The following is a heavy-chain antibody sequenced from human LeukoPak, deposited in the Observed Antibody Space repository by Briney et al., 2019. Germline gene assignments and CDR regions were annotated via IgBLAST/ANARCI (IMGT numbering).Heavy chain of an antibody. CDR2: ISYDGSNK. CDR1: GFTFSSYA. Sequence: GGSLRLSCAASGFTFSSYAMHWVRQAPGKGLEWVAVISYDGSNKYYADSVKGRFTISRDNSKNTLYLQMNSLRAEDTAVYYCAREIPEPLGYSYGLTQSDYWGQGTLVTVSS. V-gene: IGHV3-30-3*01. D-gene: IGHD5-18*01. CDR3: AREIPEPLGYSYGLTQSDY. J-gene: IGHJ4*02.